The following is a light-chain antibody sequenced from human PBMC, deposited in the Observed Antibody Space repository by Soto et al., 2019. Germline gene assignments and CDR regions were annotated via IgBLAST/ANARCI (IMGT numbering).Light chain of an antibody. Sequence: DSQTTQSPSSLCASVGARLTISCRASQSISTYLNWYQQKPGKAPNLLIYDASRLQSGVPSRFSGSGGGTDFTLSISSVQPEDFATYFCQQSYMDPITFGQGTRLEIK. CDR2: DAS. J-gene: IGKJ5*01. V-gene: IGKV1-39*01. CDR3: QQSYMDPIT. CDR1: QSISTY.